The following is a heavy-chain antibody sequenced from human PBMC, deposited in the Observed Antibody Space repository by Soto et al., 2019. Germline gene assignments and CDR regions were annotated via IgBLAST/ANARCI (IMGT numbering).Heavy chain of an antibody. CDR1: EFTFDDYA. CDR2: ISGNSCSI. CDR3: VKDKWAGNFNYYYYKDG. V-gene: IGHV3-9*01. Sequence: PWGSLRLSCAAPEFTFDDYAMHCVRQGPGKGLAWVSGISGNSCSIGYADSVKGRVSNSTDHGKNFMYLQMNSLAAEETALYYCVKDKWAGNFNYYYYKDGWSKGT. J-gene: IGHJ6*03. D-gene: IGHD1-26*01.